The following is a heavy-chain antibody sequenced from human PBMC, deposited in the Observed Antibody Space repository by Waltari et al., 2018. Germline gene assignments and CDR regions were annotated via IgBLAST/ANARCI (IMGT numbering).Heavy chain of an antibody. CDR1: GFTFSSYA. CDR3: ASTLRRGYRNKVTPL. V-gene: IGHV3-23*01. CDR2: ISGGWGST. Sequence: EVQLLESGGGLVQPVGSLRLSCAASGFTFSSYAMSWVRQAPGRGLEWVSAIRGRGGGGVTAISGGWGSTYYADSVKGRFTISRDNSKNTLYLQMNSLRAEDTAVYYCASTLRRGYRNKVTPLWGQGTLVTVSS. D-gene: IGHD5-18*01. J-gene: IGHJ4*02.